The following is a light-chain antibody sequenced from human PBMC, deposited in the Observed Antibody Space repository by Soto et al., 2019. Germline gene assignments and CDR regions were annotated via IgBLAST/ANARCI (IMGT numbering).Light chain of an antibody. V-gene: IGKV3-20*01. J-gene: IGKJ1*01. CDR2: VAS. Sequence: EIVLTQSPGTLSLSPGERATLSCRASQSVSSSYLAWYQQKPGQAPRLLIYVASSRATGIPDRLSSSGSGTTFAITISSLVPEDFAVYYCHQHGSSSGTFGQGTKVEIK. CDR3: HQHGSSSGT. CDR1: QSVSSSY.